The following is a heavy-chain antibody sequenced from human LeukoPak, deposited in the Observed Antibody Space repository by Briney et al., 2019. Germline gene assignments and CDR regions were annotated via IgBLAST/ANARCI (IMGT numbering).Heavy chain of an antibody. Sequence: PGGSLRLSCAASGFTSCSYWMTWVRQAPGKGLEWVANIRQDGGVKYYMDSAKGRFTLSRDNAKSSLYLQMNSLRVEDTAMYFCARTVVVVVGASDYFDYWGQGTLVTVSS. J-gene: IGHJ4*02. CDR3: ARTVVVVVGASDYFDY. CDR1: GFTSCSYW. CDR2: IRQDGGVK. D-gene: IGHD2-2*01. V-gene: IGHV3-7*03.